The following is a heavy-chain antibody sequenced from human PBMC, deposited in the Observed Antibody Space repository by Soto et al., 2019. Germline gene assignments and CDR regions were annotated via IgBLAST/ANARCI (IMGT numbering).Heavy chain of an antibody. CDR2: ISYDGSNK. CDR1: GFTFSSYG. V-gene: IGHV3-30*18. Sequence: GGFLRLSCAASGFTFSSYGMHWVRQAPGKGLEWVAVISYDGSNKYYADSVKGRFTISRDNSKNTLYLQMNSLRAEDTAVYYCAKDHSYGDYVGYFDYWGQGTLVTVSS. CDR3: AKDHSYGDYVGYFDY. D-gene: IGHD4-17*01. J-gene: IGHJ4*02.